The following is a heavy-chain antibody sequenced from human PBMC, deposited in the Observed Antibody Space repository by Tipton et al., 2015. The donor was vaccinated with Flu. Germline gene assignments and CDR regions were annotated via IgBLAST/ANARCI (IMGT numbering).Heavy chain of an antibody. CDR2: IYYSGST. CDR1: GGSVSRGSYY. J-gene: IGHJ5*02. Sequence: TLSLTCTVSGGSVSRGSYYWSWIRQPPGKGLEWIGYIYYSGSTNYNPTLKSRVTISVDTSKNQFSLKLSSVTAADTAVYYCARDYGSSYYDFWRFVPWGLGTLVTVSS. V-gene: IGHV4-61*01. D-gene: IGHD3-3*01. CDR3: ARDYGSSYYDFWRFVP.